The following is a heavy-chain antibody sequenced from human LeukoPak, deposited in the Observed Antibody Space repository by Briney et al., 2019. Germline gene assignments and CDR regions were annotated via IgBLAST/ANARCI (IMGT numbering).Heavy chain of an antibody. CDR2: IYYSGST. Sequence: SQTLSLTCTVSGGSISSGGYYWSWIRQYPGKGLEWIGYIYYSGSTYYNPSLKSRVTISVDTSKNQFSLKLSSVTAADTAVYYCANFEWLRSLAFDYWGQGILVTVSS. V-gene: IGHV4-31*03. CDR3: ANFEWLRSLAFDY. J-gene: IGHJ4*02. D-gene: IGHD5-12*01. CDR1: GGSISSGGYY.